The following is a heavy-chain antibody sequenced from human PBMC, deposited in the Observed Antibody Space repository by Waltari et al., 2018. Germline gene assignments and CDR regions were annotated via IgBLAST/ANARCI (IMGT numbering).Heavy chain of an antibody. CDR3: ARVSRAGSYFFRWFDP. Sequence: QLQLQESGPGLVKPSETLSLTCTVSGGSISSSSYYWGWIRQPPGKGLEWIGSIYYSGSNYYNPSLKSRVTISVDTSKNQFSLKLSSVTAADTAVYYCARVSRAGSYFFRWFDPWGQGTLVTVSS. CDR1: GGSISSSSYY. D-gene: IGHD3-10*01. CDR2: IYYSGSN. V-gene: IGHV4-39*07. J-gene: IGHJ5*02.